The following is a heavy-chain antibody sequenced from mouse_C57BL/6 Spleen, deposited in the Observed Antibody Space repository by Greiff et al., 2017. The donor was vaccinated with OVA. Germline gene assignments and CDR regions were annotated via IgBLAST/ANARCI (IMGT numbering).Heavy chain of an antibody. Sequence: EVQLQQSGAELARPGASVKLSCTASGFNIKDYYMHWVKQRPEQGLEWIGRIDPEDGDTEYAPKFQGKATMTADTSSNTAYLQLSSLTSEDTAVYYCTQIYYDYDGDFGYWGQGTTLTVSS. CDR1: GFNIKDYY. CDR2: IDPEDGDT. D-gene: IGHD2-4*01. J-gene: IGHJ2*01. V-gene: IGHV14-1*01. CDR3: TQIYYDYDGDFGY.